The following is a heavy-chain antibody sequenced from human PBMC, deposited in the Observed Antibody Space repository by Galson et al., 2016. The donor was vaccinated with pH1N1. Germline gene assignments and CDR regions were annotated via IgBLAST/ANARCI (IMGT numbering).Heavy chain of an antibody. D-gene: IGHD3-22*01. V-gene: IGHV4-31*03. J-gene: IGHJ4*02. CDR1: GASVRSGGQY. CDR3: ARNPWDSSGLNYFDS. Sequence: TLSLTCSVSGASVRSGGQYWTWIRQVPGKGLEWIGFIYYIGSTGYNPSLKSRVSMSLDTSKKQFSLNLISVTAADTAVYYCARNPWDSSGLNYFDSWGQGILVSVSS. CDR2: IYYIGST.